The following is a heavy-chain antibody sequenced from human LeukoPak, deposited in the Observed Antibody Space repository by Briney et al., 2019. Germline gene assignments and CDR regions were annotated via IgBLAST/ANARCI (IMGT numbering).Heavy chain of an antibody. CDR3: ARDYYYESSGYSHFDY. Sequence: GASVKVSCKASGYTFTGYYMHWVRQAPGQGLEWMGWIDPNSGGTNYAQKFQGRVTMTRDTSISTAYMELSRLRSDDTAVYYCARDYYYESSGYSHFDYLGQGTLVTVSS. CDR2: IDPNSGGT. V-gene: IGHV1-2*02. CDR1: GYTFTGYY. D-gene: IGHD3-22*01. J-gene: IGHJ4*02.